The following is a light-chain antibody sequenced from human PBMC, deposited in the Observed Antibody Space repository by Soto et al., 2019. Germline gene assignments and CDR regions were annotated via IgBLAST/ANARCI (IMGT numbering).Light chain of an antibody. J-gene: IGKJ5*01. Sequence: EIVITQSPATLSLSPGERATLSCRATQSIGSTLAWSQQKPGQSPRLLTYGASTPATGLPARLSGGGAATDFIPTISSLQEEDVALYYYQQYNNCPITFGQGTRLENK. V-gene: IGKV3-15*01. CDR3: QQYNNCPIT. CDR2: GAS. CDR1: QSIGST.